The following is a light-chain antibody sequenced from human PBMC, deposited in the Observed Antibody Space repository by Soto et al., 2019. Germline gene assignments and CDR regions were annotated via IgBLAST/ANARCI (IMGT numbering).Light chain of an antibody. V-gene: IGKV3-20*01. Sequence: EIVLTQSPATLSLSPGEIATLSFSASQSVSSSYLAWYQQKPGQAPRLLIHDASSRATGISDRFTGSGSGTDFTLTITTLEPEDFAVYYCQQYGSSPRTFGLGTKVDIK. CDR2: DAS. CDR3: QQYGSSPRT. CDR1: QSVSSSY. J-gene: IGKJ1*01.